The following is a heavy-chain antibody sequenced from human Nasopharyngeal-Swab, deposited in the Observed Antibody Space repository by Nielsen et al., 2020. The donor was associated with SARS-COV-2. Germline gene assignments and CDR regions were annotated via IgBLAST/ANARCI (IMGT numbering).Heavy chain of an antibody. CDR2: IYWDDDK. Sequence: TLSLTCTVSGGSISSYYWSWIRQPPGKALEWLALIYWDDDKRYSPSLKSRLTITKDTSKNQVVLTMTNMDPVDTATYYCAHHIVATIFDYWGQGTLVTVSS. CDR1: GGSISSYYW. D-gene: IGHD5-12*01. CDR3: AHHIVATIFDY. J-gene: IGHJ4*02. V-gene: IGHV2-5*08.